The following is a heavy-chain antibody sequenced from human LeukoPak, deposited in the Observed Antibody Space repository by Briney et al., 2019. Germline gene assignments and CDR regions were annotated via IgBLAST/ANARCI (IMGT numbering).Heavy chain of an antibody. J-gene: IGHJ6*02. CDR2: IYYNGNT. CDR3: ARGAAAAGTGYYYYGMDV. V-gene: IGHV4-39*07. Sequence: SETLSLTCTVSGGSISSNTYYWNWIRQPPGKGLEWIGNIYYNGNTYYNPSLKSRVTISVDTSKNQFSLKLSSVTAADTAVYYCARGAAAAGTGYYYYGMDVWGQGTTVTVSS. D-gene: IGHD6-13*01. CDR1: GGSISSNTYY.